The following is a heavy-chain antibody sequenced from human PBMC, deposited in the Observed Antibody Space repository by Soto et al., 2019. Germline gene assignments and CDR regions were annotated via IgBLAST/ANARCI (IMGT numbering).Heavy chain of an antibody. CDR3: ARGLITGSHNSGGWYYFDS. V-gene: IGHV4-34*01. Sequence: LEMLCVTWAVDDEKCVGYSCSCIRQNTGKGLQWIGQINHSGSASYNPSLKSRVTISVHTSNSQFSLELSSVTAADTAVYYCARGLITGSHNSGGWYYFDSWGQGTQVTVSS. CDR1: DEKCVGYS. CDR2: INHSGSA. J-gene: IGHJ4*02. D-gene: IGHD6-19*01.